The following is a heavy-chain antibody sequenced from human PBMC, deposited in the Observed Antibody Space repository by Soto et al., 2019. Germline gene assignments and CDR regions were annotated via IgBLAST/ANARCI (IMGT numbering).Heavy chain of an antibody. CDR1: GFTFSSYA. CDR3: AKDSTLGVSGIYDFWSAKPDY. CDR2: ISGSGGST. V-gene: IGHV3-23*01. Sequence: GGSLRLSCAASGFTFSSYAMSWVRQAPGKGLEWVSAISGSGGSTYYADSVKGRFTISRDNSKNTLYLQMNSLRAEDTAVYYCAKDSTLGVSGIYDFWSAKPDYWGQGTLVTVSS. J-gene: IGHJ4*02. D-gene: IGHD3-3*01.